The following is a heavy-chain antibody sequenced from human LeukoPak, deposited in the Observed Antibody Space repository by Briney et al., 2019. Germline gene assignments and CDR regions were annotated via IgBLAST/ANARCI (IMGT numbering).Heavy chain of an antibody. CDR2: IYYSGST. V-gene: IGHV4-61*08. Sequence: KPSQTLSLTCSVSGASISGGGYYWSWIRQPPGKGLEWIGYIYYSGSTNYNPSLKSRVTISVDTSENQLSLKLSSVTAADTAVYYCARAHSSSWYMDYWGQGTLVTVSS. CDR3: ARAHSSSWYMDY. D-gene: IGHD6-13*01. CDR1: GASISGGGYY. J-gene: IGHJ4*02.